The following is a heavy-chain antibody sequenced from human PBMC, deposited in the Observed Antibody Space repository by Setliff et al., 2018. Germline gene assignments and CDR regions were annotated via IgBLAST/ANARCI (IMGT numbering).Heavy chain of an antibody. CDR2: IWDDGGNK. V-gene: IGHV3-33*08. Sequence: GGSLRLSCAASGFTFSTYRMHWVRQAPGKGLEWVAVIWDDGGNKYHADSVKGRFTISRDNSKNTLYLQMNSLRPDDTAGYYCARTCSGSGCYAGLESWGQGTPVTVSS. CDR1: GFTFSTYR. J-gene: IGHJ4*02. D-gene: IGHD2-15*01. CDR3: ARTCSGSGCYAGLES.